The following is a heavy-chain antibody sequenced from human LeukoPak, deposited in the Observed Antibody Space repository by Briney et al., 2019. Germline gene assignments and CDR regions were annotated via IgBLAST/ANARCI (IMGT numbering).Heavy chain of an antibody. CDR2: ISYDGSNK. D-gene: IGHD5-12*01. V-gene: IGHV3-30*04. CDR1: GFTFDTYA. CDR3: ARDSSGYDSNWFDP. J-gene: IGHJ5*02. Sequence: PGGSLRLSCAASGFTFDTYAMHWVRQAPGKGLEWVALISYDGSNKYYADSVKGRFTISRDNSKNTLYLQMNSLRAEDTAVYYCARDSSGYDSNWFDPWGQGTLVTVSS.